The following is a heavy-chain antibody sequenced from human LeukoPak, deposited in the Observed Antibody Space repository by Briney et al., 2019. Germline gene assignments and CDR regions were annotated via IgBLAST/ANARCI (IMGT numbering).Heavy chain of an antibody. J-gene: IGHJ4*02. Sequence: GGFLRLSCAASGFTFSSFSMSWVRQAPGKGLEWVSYISATSSTIYYADSVKGRFTISRDNAKNSLYLQMNSLRDEDTAVYYCARSYTYDILSGLPGYWGQGTLVTVSS. D-gene: IGHD3-9*01. CDR3: ARSYTYDILSGLPGY. V-gene: IGHV3-48*02. CDR2: ISATSSTI. CDR1: GFTFSSFS.